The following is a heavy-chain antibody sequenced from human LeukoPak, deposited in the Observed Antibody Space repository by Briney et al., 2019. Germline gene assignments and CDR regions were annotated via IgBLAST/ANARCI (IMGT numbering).Heavy chain of an antibody. D-gene: IGHD2-21*02. CDR3: ARDDSGSAEVFDY. CDR2: IKQDGSEK. CDR1: GFTFSSYW. Sequence: GGSLRLSCAASGFTFSSYWMSWVRQAPGEGLEWVANIKQDGSEKYYVDSVKGRFTISRDNAKNSLYLQMNSLRAEDTAVYYCARDDSGSAEVFDYWGQGTLVTVSS. J-gene: IGHJ4*02. V-gene: IGHV3-7*01.